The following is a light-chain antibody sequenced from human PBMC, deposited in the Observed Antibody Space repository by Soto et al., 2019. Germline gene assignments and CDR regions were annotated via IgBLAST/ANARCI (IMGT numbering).Light chain of an antibody. Sequence: QSALTQPRSVSGSPGQSVTISCSGTSSDVGGYNYVSWYQQYPGKAPKLMIYDVSKRPSGVPDRFSGSKSGNTASLTITGLQAEDEADYYCCSYAGRYTYVFGTGTRSPS. CDR2: DVS. CDR1: SSDVGGYNY. J-gene: IGLJ1*01. CDR3: CSYAGRYTYV. V-gene: IGLV2-11*01.